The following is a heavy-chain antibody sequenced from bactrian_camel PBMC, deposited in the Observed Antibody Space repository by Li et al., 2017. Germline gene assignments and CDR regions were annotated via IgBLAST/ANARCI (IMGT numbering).Heavy chain of an antibody. Sequence: QLVESGGDLVQPGGSLTLSCAASGFTFSSKYRNWVRQAPGKGLEWVADINSGGGSPDYAHSVKGRFTMSRDNDKNMLYLQMNSLKSEDTALYYCSTLGSNAHIIWGQGTQVTVS. J-gene: IGHJ4*01. CDR2: INSGGGSP. D-gene: IGHD5*01. V-gene: IGHV3S40*01. CDR3: STLGSNAHII. CDR1: GFTFSSKY.